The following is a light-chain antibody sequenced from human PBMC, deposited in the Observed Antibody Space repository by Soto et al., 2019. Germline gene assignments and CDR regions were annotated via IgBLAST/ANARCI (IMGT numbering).Light chain of an antibody. V-gene: IGKV3-15*01. J-gene: IGKJ1*01. CDR3: QQYNSWPRT. Sequence: IEMTQSPATLSVSLGERATLSCRASRSVGSNFAWYQQKPGQAPRLLIYGASTRASDVPVRFSGSGSGTEFTLTISSLQSEDFAVYYCQQYNSWPRTFGQGTKVEIK. CDR2: GAS. CDR1: RSVGSN.